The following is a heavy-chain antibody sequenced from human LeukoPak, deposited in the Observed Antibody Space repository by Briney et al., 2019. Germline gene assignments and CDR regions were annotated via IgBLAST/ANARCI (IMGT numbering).Heavy chain of an antibody. D-gene: IGHD3-22*01. Sequence: SGPTLVNPSQTLTLTCTFSGFPLRTTGVGVGWIRQPPGKALEWLTLSYWDDDKRYSPSLKSRLTITKDTSKNQVVLTMTNMDPVDTATYYCAHRRGYYDSTGYYSGHFDSWGQGTLVTVSS. V-gene: IGHV2-5*02. J-gene: IGHJ4*02. CDR3: AHRRGYYDSTGYYSGHFDS. CDR1: GFPLRTTGVG. CDR2: SYWDDDK.